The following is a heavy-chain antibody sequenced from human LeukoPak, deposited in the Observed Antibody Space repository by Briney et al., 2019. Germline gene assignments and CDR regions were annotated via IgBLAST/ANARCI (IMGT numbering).Heavy chain of an antibody. V-gene: IGHV3-23*01. CDR1: GFTFSSYA. CDR2: IRGSGGST. CDR3: ARLFRRDGYSTRDPGDY. D-gene: IGHD5-24*01. Sequence: TGGSLKLSFEASGFTFSSYAMSWFRKAPGKGLEWVSAIRGSGGSTYYADSVKGRFTISRDNSKNTLYLQMNSLRAEDTAVYYCARLFRRDGYSTRDPGDYWGQGTLVTVSS. J-gene: IGHJ4*02.